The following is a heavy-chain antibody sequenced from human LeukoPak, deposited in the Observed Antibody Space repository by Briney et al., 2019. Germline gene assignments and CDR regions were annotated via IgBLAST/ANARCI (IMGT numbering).Heavy chain of an antibody. CDR1: GFTFSSYW. CDR3: ARTPPSYGYVIGYFDY. CDR2: IKQDGSEK. V-gene: IGHV3-7*03. D-gene: IGHD5-18*01. Sequence: PGGSLRLSCAASGFTFSSYWMSWVRQAPGKGLEWVANIKQDGSEKYYVDSVKGRFTISRDNAKNSLYLQMNSLRAEDTAVYYCARTPPSYGYVIGYFDYWGQGTLVTVSS. J-gene: IGHJ4*02.